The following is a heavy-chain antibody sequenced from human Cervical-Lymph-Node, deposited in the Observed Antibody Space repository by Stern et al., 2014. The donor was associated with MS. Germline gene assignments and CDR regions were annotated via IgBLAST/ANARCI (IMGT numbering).Heavy chain of an antibody. CDR1: GFTFSSYG. Sequence: QVQLVQSGGGVVQPGRSLRLTCTVSGFTFSSYGMHWVRQAPGKGLEWVSVISYDGSDTYYAESVKGRFTISRDKTKNTLYLEMRRLRREDTAVYYCVKRGITEVRGVRLGDYWGPGTLVIVSS. CDR3: VKRGITEVRGVRLGDY. CDR2: ISYDGSDT. V-gene: IGHV3-30*18. J-gene: IGHJ4*02. D-gene: IGHD3-10*01.